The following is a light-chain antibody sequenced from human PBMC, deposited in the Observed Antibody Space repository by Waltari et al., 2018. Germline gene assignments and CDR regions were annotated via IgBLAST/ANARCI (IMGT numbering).Light chain of an antibody. CDR2: DVS. Sequence: QSALTQPASVSGSPGQSITISCTATSRYVGGYNYVSWYQQHPGKAPKLLIYDVSNRPSGVSNRFSGSKSGNTASLTISGLQAEDEADYHCSSYTSSSTVVFGGGTKVTVL. J-gene: IGLJ2*01. CDR1: SRYVGGYNY. V-gene: IGLV2-14*01. CDR3: SSYTSSSTVV.